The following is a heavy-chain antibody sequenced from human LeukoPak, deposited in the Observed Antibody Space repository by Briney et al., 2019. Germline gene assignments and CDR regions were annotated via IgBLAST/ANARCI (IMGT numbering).Heavy chain of an antibody. Sequence: ASVKVSCKASGYTFTSYDINWVRQATGQGLEWMGWMNPNRGNTGYAQKFQGRVTMTRNTSISTAYMELSTVNSWDTARYSCARGWLRLGEACNYWGQGTLVTVSS. CDR3: ARGWLRLGEACNY. V-gene: IGHV1-8*01. CDR2: MNPNRGNT. CDR1: GYTFTSYD. J-gene: IGHJ4*02. D-gene: IGHD5-12*01.